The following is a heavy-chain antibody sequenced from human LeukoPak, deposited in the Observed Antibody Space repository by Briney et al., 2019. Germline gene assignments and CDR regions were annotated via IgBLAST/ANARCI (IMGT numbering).Heavy chain of an antibody. CDR3: AKGGSYYGSGSWDFDY. D-gene: IGHD3-10*01. J-gene: IGHJ4*02. V-gene: IGHV3-9*01. CDR2: ISWNSGSI. CDR1: GFTFDDYA. Sequence: GGSLRLSCAASGFTFDDYAMHWVRQAPGKGLEWVSGISWNSGSIGYADSVKGRFTISRDNAKNSLYLQMNSLRAEDTALYYCAKGGSYYGSGSWDFDYWGQGALVTVSS.